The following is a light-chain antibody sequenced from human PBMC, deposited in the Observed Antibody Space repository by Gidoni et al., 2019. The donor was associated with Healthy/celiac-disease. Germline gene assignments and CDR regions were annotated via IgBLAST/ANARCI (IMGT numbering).Light chain of an antibody. CDR2: DVS. CDR1: SSDVGGYNY. Sequence: QSALTQPASVSASPGQSITISCTGGSSDVGGYNYVSWYQQHPGKAPKLMIYDVSNRPSGVSNRFSGSKSGNTASLTISGLQAEDEADYYCSSYTSSSTLVFGTGTKVTVL. J-gene: IGLJ1*01. V-gene: IGLV2-14*01. CDR3: SSYTSSSTLV.